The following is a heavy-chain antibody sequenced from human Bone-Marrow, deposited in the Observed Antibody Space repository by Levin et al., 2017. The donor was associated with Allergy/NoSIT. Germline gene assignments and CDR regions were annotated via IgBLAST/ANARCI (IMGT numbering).Heavy chain of an antibody. V-gene: IGHV3-11*05. CDR2: IGGNSRYI. D-gene: IGHD7-27*01. Sequence: NPGGSLRLSCAASGFSFGDYYMTWVRQAPGKGLECLSYIGGNSRYINYADSVKGRFTISRDNAKNSLYLQMNSLRAEDTAVYYCTRDPRLGDYWGQGTLVTVSS. CDR3: TRDPRLGDY. J-gene: IGHJ4*02. CDR1: GFSFGDYY.